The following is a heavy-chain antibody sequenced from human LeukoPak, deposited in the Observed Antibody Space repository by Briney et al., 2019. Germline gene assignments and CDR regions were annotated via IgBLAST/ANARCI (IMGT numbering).Heavy chain of an antibody. V-gene: IGHV3-48*03. CDR1: GFTFSSYE. Sequence: GGSLRLSCAASGFTFSSYEMNWVRQAPGKGLEWVSHSSSSGSTIYYAGSVKGRFTIARDNAKNSVYLQMNSLRAEDTAVYYCARLVLRQYWGQGTLVTVSS. CDR3: ARLVLRQY. CDR2: SSSSGSTI. J-gene: IGHJ4*02. D-gene: IGHD2/OR15-2a*01.